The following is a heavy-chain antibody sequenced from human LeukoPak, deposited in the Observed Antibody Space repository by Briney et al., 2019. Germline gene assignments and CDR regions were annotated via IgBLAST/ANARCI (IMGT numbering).Heavy chain of an antibody. CDR2: INPDSGGT. J-gene: IGHJ4*02. V-gene: IGHV1-2*04. D-gene: IGHD6-19*01. Sequence: GASVKVSCKASGYTFTGYYMHWVRQAPGQGLEWMGWINPDSGGTNYAQRFQGWVTMTRDTSITTVYMELSRLRSDDTAVYYCARDSRYSSGWAIDYWGQGTLVTVSS. CDR1: GYTFTGYY. CDR3: ARDSRYSSGWAIDY.